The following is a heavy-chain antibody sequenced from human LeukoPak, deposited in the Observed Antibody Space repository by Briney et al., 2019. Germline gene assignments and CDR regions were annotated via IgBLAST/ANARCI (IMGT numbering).Heavy chain of an antibody. V-gene: IGHV3-23*01. CDR3: AKARTTYCSGGSCLTFDY. CDR1: GFTFSSYA. Sequence: GGSLRLSCAASGFTFSSYAMSWVRQAPGKGLEWVSAISGSGGSTYYADSVKGRFTISRDNSKNTLYLQMNRLRAEDTAVYYCAKARTTYCSGGSCLTFDYWGQGTLVTVSS. D-gene: IGHD2-15*01. CDR2: ISGSGGST. J-gene: IGHJ4*02.